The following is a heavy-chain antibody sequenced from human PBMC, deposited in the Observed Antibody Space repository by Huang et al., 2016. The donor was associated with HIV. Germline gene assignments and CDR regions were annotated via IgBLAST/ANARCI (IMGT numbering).Heavy chain of an antibody. CDR3: ARWEAAADNNWFDP. Sequence: QVQLVQSGAEVKKPGSSVKVSCRASGGTFSSCGISWVRQAPGQGLEWMGRIIPIFGTPNYAQKFQGRVTITADESTSTAYMELSSLRSEDTAVYYCARWEAAADNNWFDPWGQGTLVTVSS. D-gene: IGHD6-13*01. CDR2: IIPIFGTP. CDR1: GGTFSSCG. V-gene: IGHV1-69*18. J-gene: IGHJ5*02.